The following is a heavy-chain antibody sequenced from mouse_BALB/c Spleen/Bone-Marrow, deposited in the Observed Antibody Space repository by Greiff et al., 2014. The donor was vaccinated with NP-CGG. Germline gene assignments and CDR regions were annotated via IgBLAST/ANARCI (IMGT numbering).Heavy chain of an antibody. Sequence: EVQLQESGTVLARPGASVKMSCKASGYSFTSYWMHWVKQRPGQGLEWIGAIYPGNSDTSYNQKFKGKAKLTAVTSASTAYMELSSLTNEDSAVYYCTNGYDYYAMDYWGQGTSATVPS. D-gene: IGHD2-2*01. V-gene: IGHV1-5*01. CDR1: GYSFTSYW. CDR2: IYPGNSDT. CDR3: TNGYDYYAMDY. J-gene: IGHJ4*01.